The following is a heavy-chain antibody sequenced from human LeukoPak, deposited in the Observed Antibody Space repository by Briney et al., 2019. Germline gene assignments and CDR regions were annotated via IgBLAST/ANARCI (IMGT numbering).Heavy chain of an antibody. D-gene: IGHD6-13*01. Sequence: PGGSLRLSCATSGFTFSSYTMSWVRQAPGKGLEWVSSISGSGGSTYYDSVQGRFAISRDNSKNTLYLQMNSLRAEDTDVYYCARAVGIGLAAAVDQTGFQHWGQGTLVTVSS. CDR1: GFTFSSYT. CDR2: ISGSGGST. CDR3: ARAVGIGLAAAVDQTGFQH. J-gene: IGHJ1*01. V-gene: IGHV3-23*01.